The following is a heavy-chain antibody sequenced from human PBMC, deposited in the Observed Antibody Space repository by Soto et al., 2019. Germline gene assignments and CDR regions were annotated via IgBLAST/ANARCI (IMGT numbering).Heavy chain of an antibody. CDR2: ISSSSSYI. D-gene: IGHD2-15*01. J-gene: IGHJ6*02. Sequence: EVQLVESGGGLVKPGGSLRLSCAASGFTFSSYSMNWVRQAPGKGLEWVSSISSSSSYIYYADSVKGRFTISRDNAKNSLYLQMNSLRAEDTAVYYCARDLSVGDTLIFFGMDVWGQGTTVTVSS. CDR3: ARDLSVGDTLIFFGMDV. V-gene: IGHV3-21*01. CDR1: GFTFSSYS.